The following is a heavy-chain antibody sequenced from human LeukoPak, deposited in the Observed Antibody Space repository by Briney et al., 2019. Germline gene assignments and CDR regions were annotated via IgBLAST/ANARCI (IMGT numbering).Heavy chain of an antibody. CDR2: ISAYNGNT. Sequence: ASVKVSCKASGYTFTSYGISWVRQAPGQGLEWMGWISAYNGNTNYAQKLQGRVTMTTDTSTCTAYMELRSLRSDDTAVYYCARGPRYYDILTGYATFDYWGQGTLVTVSS. CDR3: ARGPRYYDILTGYATFDY. J-gene: IGHJ4*02. CDR1: GYTFTSYG. V-gene: IGHV1-18*01. D-gene: IGHD3-9*01.